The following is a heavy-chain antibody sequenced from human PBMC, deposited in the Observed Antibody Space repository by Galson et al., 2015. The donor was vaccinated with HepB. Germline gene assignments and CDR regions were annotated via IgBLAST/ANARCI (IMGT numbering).Heavy chain of an antibody. J-gene: IGHJ4*02. CDR2: IYNGGRT. D-gene: IGHD1-1*01. CDR1: GFTVSSNY. V-gene: IGHV3-53*01. Sequence: SLRLSCAASGFTVSSNYMSWVRQAPGKGLEWVSIIYNGGRTYYPDSVKGRFTISRDNSKNTLYLQMNNLRAEDTAVYYCACITNWEAFDYWGQGTLVTVSS. CDR3: ACITNWEAFDY.